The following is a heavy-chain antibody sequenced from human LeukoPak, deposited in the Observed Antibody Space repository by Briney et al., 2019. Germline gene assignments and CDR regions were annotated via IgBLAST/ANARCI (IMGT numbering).Heavy chain of an antibody. Sequence: GGSLRLSCSAAGFSFSTYWRSWVRQVPGKGLEWVANIKQDGSEKYYVDSVKGRFTISRDNAKNSLFLQMNSLRAEDTAVYYCARDKVVGATTLEYGGQGTLVTVSS. D-gene: IGHD1-26*01. J-gene: IGHJ4*02. CDR1: GFSFSTYW. CDR3: ARDKVVGATTLEY. CDR2: IKQDGSEK. V-gene: IGHV3-7*05.